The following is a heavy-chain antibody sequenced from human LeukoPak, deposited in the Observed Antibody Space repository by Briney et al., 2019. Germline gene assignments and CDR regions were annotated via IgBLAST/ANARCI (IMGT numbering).Heavy chain of an antibody. CDR3: ATSLDYGGNSGYYGMDV. J-gene: IGHJ6*02. Sequence: PGGSLRLSCAASGFTFGSYSMNWVRQAPGKGLEWVSYISSSSSTIYYADSVKGRFTISRDNAKNSLYLQMNSLRAEDTAVYYCATSLDYGGNSGYYGMDVWGQGTTVTVSS. D-gene: IGHD4-23*01. CDR1: GFTFGSYS. CDR2: ISSSSSTI. V-gene: IGHV3-48*01.